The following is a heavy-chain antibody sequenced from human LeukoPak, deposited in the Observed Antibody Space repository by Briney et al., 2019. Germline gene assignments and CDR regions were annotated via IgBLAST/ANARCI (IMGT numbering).Heavy chain of an antibody. J-gene: IGHJ4*02. Sequence: PGGSLRLSCAASEFSVGSNYMTWVRQAPGKGLEWVSLIYSGGSTYYADSVKGRFTISRDNSKNTLYLQMNSLRAEDTAVYYCAKDGYSSGWYRNYWGQGTLVTVSS. CDR1: EFSVGSNY. CDR3: AKDGYSSGWYRNY. CDR2: IYSGGST. V-gene: IGHV3-66*01. D-gene: IGHD6-19*01.